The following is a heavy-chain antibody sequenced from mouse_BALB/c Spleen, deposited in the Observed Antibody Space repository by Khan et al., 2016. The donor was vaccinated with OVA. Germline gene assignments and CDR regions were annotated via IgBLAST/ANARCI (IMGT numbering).Heavy chain of an antibody. J-gene: IGHJ3*01. CDR3: VRSLHYGSSTWFAY. V-gene: IGHV1-69*02. CDR1: GYPLTSYW. D-gene: IGHD1-1*01. Sequence: QVQLQQPGAELVKPGASVKLSCKASGYPLTSYWLHWVKQRPGQGLEWIGEIDPSDTYTNYNQKFKGKATLTVDKSSSTTYMQLSSLTSEDSAVYYCVRSLHYGSSTWFAYWGQGTLVTVSA. CDR2: IDPSDTYT.